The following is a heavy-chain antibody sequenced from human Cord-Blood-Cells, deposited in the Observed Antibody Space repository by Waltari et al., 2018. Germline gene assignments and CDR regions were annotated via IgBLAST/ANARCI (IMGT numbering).Heavy chain of an antibody. D-gene: IGHD3-22*01. CDR2: IIPILGTA. Sequence: QVQLVQSGAEVKKPGSSVKVSCKASGGTFSSYAISWVRQAPGQGLEWMGGIIPILGTANYAQKFQGRVTITADESTSTACMGLSILRSEDTAVYYCARGSYDSSGYYYYYYYGMDVWGQGTTVTVSS. CDR1: GGTFSSYA. J-gene: IGHJ6*02. CDR3: ARGSYDSSGYYYYYYYGMDV. V-gene: IGHV1-69*01.